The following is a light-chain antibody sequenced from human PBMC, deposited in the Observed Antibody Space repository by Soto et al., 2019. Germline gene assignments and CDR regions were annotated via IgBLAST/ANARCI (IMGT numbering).Light chain of an antibody. Sequence: QSVLTQPPSASGTPGQRVTISCSGTNSNIGSNFVYWYQHLPGTTPKLLVFSYNQRPSGVPDRFSGSKSGSSASLAISGLRSEDEADYYCCSYPGSHTWVFGGGTKLTVL. CDR1: NSNIGSNF. J-gene: IGLJ3*02. CDR2: SYN. CDR3: CSYPGSHTWV. V-gene: IGLV1-47*02.